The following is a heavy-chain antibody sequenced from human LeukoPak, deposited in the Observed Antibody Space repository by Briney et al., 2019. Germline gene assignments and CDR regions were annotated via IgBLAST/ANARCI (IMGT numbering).Heavy chain of an antibody. V-gene: IGHV3-64*01. D-gene: IGHD3-3*01. J-gene: IGHJ4*01. CDR1: GFTFSSYA. CDR3: ARVWSYDFWFLQPYYFDY. Sequence: GGSLRLSCAASGFTFSSYAMHWVRQAPGKGLEYVSAISSNGGSTYYANSVKGRFTISRDNSKNTLYLQMGSLRAEDMAVYYCARVWSYDFWFLQPYYFDYWGHGTLVTVSS. CDR2: ISSNGGST.